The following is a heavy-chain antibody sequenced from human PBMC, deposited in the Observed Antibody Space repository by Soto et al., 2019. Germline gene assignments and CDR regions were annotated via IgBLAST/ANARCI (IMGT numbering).Heavy chain of an antibody. CDR3: ARRHLAVAVSPWFDP. V-gene: IGHV2-26*01. D-gene: IGHD6-19*01. J-gene: IGHJ5*02. Sequence: QVTLKESGPVLVNPTEPLTLRCTVSGLSITDSKMGGSWIRQPPGQPLEWLANIDPSGEKSYRTFLKSRLTISKDTSKSQIVLTMTNMDPADTATYYCARRHLAVAVSPWFDPWGQGIPVTVSS. CDR2: IDPSGEK. CDR1: GLSITDSKMG.